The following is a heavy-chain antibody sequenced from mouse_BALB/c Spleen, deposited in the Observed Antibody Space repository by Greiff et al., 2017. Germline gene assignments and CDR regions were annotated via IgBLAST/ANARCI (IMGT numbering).Heavy chain of an antibody. V-gene: IGHV5-6-5*01. CDR3: ARGYGLYAMDY. D-gene: IGHD2-10*02. Sequence: EVKVVESGGGLVKPGGSLKLSCAASGFTFSSYAMSWVRQTPEKRLEWVASISSGGSTYYPDSVKGRFTISRDNARNILYLQMSSLRSEDTAMYYCARGYGLYAMDYWGQGTSVTVSS. CDR2: ISSGGST. J-gene: IGHJ4*01. CDR1: GFTFSSYA.